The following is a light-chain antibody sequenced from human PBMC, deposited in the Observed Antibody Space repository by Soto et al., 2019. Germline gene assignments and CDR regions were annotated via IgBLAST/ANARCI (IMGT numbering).Light chain of an antibody. CDR2: GTS. Sequence: EIVLTQSPASLSLSPGDSATLSCRASRSVDIDYLAWYQQRPGQAPRLLIFGTSSRAPGIPDRFRGSGSGTDFTLTISRLEPEDFAVYYCQKYNSARWTFGQGTKVEIK. J-gene: IGKJ1*01. V-gene: IGKV3D-20*02. CDR1: RSVDIDY. CDR3: QKYNSARWT.